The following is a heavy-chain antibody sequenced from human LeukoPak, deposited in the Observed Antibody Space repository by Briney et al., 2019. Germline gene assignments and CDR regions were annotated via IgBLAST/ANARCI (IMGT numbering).Heavy chain of an antibody. CDR3: ARGRVYSSIRRGDCFRT. V-gene: IGHV4-34*01. CDR1: GGSFSGYY. Sequence: PSETLSLTCAVYGGSFSGYYWSWIRQPPGKGLEWIGETNHSGSTNYNPSLKSRVTISVDTSKNQFSLKLSSVTAADTAVYYCARGRVYSSIRRGDCFRTWGQGTLVTVSS. CDR2: TNHSGST. J-gene: IGHJ5*02. D-gene: IGHD2-21*02.